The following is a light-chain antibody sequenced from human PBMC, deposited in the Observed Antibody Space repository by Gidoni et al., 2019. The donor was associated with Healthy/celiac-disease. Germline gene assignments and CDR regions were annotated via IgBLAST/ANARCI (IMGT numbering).Light chain of an antibody. J-gene: IGKJ1*01. Sequence: DIQMTQSPSSLSASVGDRVTITCRASQSISSYLNRYQQKPGKAPKLLIYAAPSLQSGVPSRFSGSGSGTDFTLPISSLQPEDFATYYCQQSYSTLPWTFGQGTKVEIK. V-gene: IGKV1-39*01. CDR2: AAP. CDR3: QQSYSTLPWT. CDR1: QSISSY.